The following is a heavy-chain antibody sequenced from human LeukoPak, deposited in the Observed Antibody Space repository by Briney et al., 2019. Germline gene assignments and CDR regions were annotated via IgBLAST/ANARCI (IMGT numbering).Heavy chain of an antibody. CDR3: AGVPRITMVRGVIMAYYFDY. V-gene: IGHV3-11*05. J-gene: IGHJ4*02. Sequence: PGGSLRLSCAASGFTFSDYYMSWIRQAPGKGLEWVSYISSSSSYTNYADSVKGRFTISRDNAKNSLYLQMNSLRAEDTAVYYCAGVPRITMVRGVIMAYYFDYWGQGTLVTVSS. CDR1: GFTFSDYY. CDR2: ISSSSSYT. D-gene: IGHD3-10*01.